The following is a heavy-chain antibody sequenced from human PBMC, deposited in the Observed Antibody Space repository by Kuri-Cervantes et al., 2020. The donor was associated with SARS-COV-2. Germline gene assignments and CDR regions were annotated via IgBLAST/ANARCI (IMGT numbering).Heavy chain of an antibody. CDR2: ISYDGRKK. CDR3: AKDRFGVHDF. J-gene: IGHJ4*02. V-gene: IGHV3-30*18. Sequence: GSLRLSCTASGFNFSRTDMHWVRQTPGRGPEWVAVISYDGRKKKCVPSGKGRFTISRDNSQNTLYLQVKSLKSEDTAIYYCAKDRFGVHDFWGQGTLVTVSS. D-gene: IGHD2-8*01. CDR1: GFNFSRTD.